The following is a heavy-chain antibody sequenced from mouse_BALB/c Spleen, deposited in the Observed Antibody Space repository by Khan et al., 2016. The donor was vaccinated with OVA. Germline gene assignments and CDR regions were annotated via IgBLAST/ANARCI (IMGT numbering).Heavy chain of an antibody. Sequence: QVQLKESGAELVRPGVSVKISCKVSGYKFTDYAMHWVKQSHAKGLEWIGVISTYYGDADYSQTFKGKATMTVDRSSSTAYLELARLTSEDSARYYWTRGGKFAYWGQGTLVTVSA. CDR3: TRGGKFAY. V-gene: IGHV1S137*01. CDR1: GYKFTDYA. J-gene: IGHJ3*01. CDR2: ISTYYGDA. D-gene: IGHD1-1*02.